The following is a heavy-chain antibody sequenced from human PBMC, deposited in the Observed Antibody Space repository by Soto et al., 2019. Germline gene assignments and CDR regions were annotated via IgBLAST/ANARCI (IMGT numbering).Heavy chain of an antibody. CDR2: INSDGSGT. CDR3: AREYSSSRYFDY. CDR1: GFTFSSYW. J-gene: IGHJ4*02. Sequence: GGSLRLSCAASGFTFSSYWMYWVRQAPGKGLVWVSRINSDGSGTTYADSVKGRFTISRDNAKNTLYLQMNSLRAEDTAVYYCAREYSSSRYFDYWGQGTLVTVSS. V-gene: IGHV3-74*01. D-gene: IGHD6-6*01.